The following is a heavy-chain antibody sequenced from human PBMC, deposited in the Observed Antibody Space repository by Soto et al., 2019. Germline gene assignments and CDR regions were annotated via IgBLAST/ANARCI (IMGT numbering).Heavy chain of an antibody. CDR3: ARAGGLLVDY. J-gene: IGHJ4*02. CDR1: GFMFSSYA. V-gene: IGHV3-30-3*01. CDR2: KTYDGSNK. D-gene: IGHD1-26*01. Sequence: QVQLVESGGGVVQPGRSLRLSCAASGFMFSSYAMHWVRQAPGKGLEWVAVKTYDGSNKYYADSVKRRFTISRDNSKNTLYLQMNSLRAEDTAVYYCARAGGLLVDYWGQGTLVTVSS.